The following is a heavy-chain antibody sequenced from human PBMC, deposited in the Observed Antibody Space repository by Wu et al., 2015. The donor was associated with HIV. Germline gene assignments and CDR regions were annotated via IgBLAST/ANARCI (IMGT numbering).Heavy chain of an antibody. V-gene: IGHV1-69*13. CDR2: VIPLFGRA. CDR3: ATRKNRVRGGRIKVRGGPLXDY. Sequence: QVQLVQSGAEVKKPGSSVKVSCKASGGIFHNFAINWVRQAPGQGLEWMGRVIPLFGRANYAQKFQGRVTMTADESRTTAYMELISLRSDDTAVYYCATRKNRVRGGRIKVRGGPLXDYVGPGEXWSLS. D-gene: IGHD3-16*01. J-gene: IGHJ4*02. CDR1: GGIFHNFA.